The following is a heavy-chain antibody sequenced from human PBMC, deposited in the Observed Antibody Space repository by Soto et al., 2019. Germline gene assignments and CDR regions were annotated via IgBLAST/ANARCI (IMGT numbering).Heavy chain of an antibody. CDR1: GHSISSGYY. D-gene: IGHD6-13*01. CDR2: IYHSGST. Sequence: PSETLSLTCAVSGHSISSGYYWGWIRQPPGKGLEWIGSIYHSGSTYYNPSLKSRVTISVDTSKNQFSLKLSSVTAADTAVYYCARVEASSSPDYWGQGTLVTVSS. V-gene: IGHV4-38-2*01. CDR3: ARVEASSSPDY. J-gene: IGHJ4*02.